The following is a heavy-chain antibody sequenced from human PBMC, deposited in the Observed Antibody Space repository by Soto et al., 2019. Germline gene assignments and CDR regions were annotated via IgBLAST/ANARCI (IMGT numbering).Heavy chain of an antibody. CDR2: IYYSGST. CDR1: GGSVSSGSYY. V-gene: IGHV4-61*01. CDR3: AREPYSSSWYYYYYGMDV. D-gene: IGHD6-13*01. Sequence: KPSETLSLTCTVSGGSVSSGSYYWSWIRQPPGKGLEWIGYIYYSGSTNYNPSLKSRVTISVDTSKNQFSLKLSSVTAADTAVHYCAREPYSSSWYYYYYGMDVWGQGTTVTVSS. J-gene: IGHJ6*02.